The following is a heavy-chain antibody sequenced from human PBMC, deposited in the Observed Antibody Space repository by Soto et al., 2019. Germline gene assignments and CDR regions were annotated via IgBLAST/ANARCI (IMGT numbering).Heavy chain of an antibody. CDR1: GFTFSSNA. CDR3: AKVYYDSSARY. Sequence: PGGSLRLSCAASGFTFSSNAMSWVRQAPGKGLEWVSAISGSGGSTYYADSVKGRFTISRDNSKNTLYLQMNSLSAEDTAVYYCAKVYYDSSARYWGQGTLVTVSS. CDR2: ISGSGGST. J-gene: IGHJ4*02. D-gene: IGHD3-22*01. V-gene: IGHV3-23*01.